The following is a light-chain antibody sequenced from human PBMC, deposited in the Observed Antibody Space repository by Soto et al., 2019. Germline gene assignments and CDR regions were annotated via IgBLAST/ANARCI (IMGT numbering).Light chain of an antibody. CDR1: SSDVGSYNL. CDR2: EGS. V-gene: IGLV2-23*01. CDR3: CSYAGSSDV. Sequence: QSSLTHPASVSGSPGQSITISCTGTSSDVGSYNLVSWYQQHPGKAPKLMIYEGSKRPSGVSNRFSGSKSGNTASLTISGLQAEDEADYYCCSYAGSSDVFGTGTKVTVL. J-gene: IGLJ1*01.